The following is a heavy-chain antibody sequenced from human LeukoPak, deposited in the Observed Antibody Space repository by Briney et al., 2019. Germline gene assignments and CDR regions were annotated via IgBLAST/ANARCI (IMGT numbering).Heavy chain of an antibody. Sequence: GGSLRLSCAASGFTFSSYGMHWVRRAPGRGLEWVAVISYDGSNKYYADSVKGRFTISRDNSKNTLYLQMNSLRAEDTAVYYCAKDMRPYLRYFDWLARGYFDYWGQGTLVTVSS. CDR2: ISYDGSNK. CDR1: GFTFSSYG. V-gene: IGHV3-30*18. CDR3: AKDMRPYLRYFDWLARGYFDY. J-gene: IGHJ4*02. D-gene: IGHD3-9*01.